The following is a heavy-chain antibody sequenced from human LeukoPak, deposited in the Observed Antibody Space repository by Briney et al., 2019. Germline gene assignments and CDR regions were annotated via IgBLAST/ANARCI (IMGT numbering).Heavy chain of an antibody. D-gene: IGHD3-22*01. CDR2: ISGSGGST. V-gene: IGHV3-23*01. J-gene: IGHJ5*02. Sequence: GGSLRLSCAASGFTFSSYAMSWVRQAPGKGLEWVSAISGSGGSTYYADSVKGRFTISRDNSKNTLYLQMNSLRAEDRAVYYCAKAAYDSSGYPNWFDPWGQGTLVTVSS. CDR1: GFTFSSYA. CDR3: AKAAYDSSGYPNWFDP.